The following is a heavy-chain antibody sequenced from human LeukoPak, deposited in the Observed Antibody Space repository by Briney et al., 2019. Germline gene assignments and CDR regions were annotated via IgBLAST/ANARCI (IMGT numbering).Heavy chain of an antibody. CDR1: GYTFTSYG. D-gene: IGHD2-15*01. J-gene: IGHJ5*02. CDR3: ARDWYCSGGSCYDCFDP. CDR2: ISTYNGDT. V-gene: IGHV1-18*01. Sequence: ASVKVSCKASGYTFTSYGVSWVRQAPGQGLEWMGWISTYNGDTNYAQKLQGRVTMTTDTSTSTAYMELGSLRSDVTAVYYCARDWYCSGGSCYDCFDPWGQGTLVTVSS.